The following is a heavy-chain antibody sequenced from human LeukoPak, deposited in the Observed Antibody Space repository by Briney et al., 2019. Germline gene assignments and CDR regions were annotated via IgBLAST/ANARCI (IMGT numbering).Heavy chain of an antibody. CDR1: GYTFTSYA. Sequence: GASVKVSCKASGYTFTSYAMHWVRQAPGQRLEWMGWINAGNGNTKYSQKYQGRVTITRDTSASTAYMELSSLRSEDTAVYYCARERLQGYFQHWGQGTLVTVSS. V-gene: IGHV1-3*01. CDR2: INAGNGNT. D-gene: IGHD4-11*01. J-gene: IGHJ1*01. CDR3: ARERLQGYFQH.